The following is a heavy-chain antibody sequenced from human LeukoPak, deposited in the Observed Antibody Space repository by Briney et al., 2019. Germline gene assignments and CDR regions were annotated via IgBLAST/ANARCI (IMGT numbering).Heavy chain of an antibody. J-gene: IGHJ4*02. V-gene: IGHV3-23*01. CDR1: GFSFSSYA. Sequence: GGSLRLSCAASGFSFSSYAMTWVRQAPGKGLEWVSFISGSGVNTYYADSVKGRFTISRDNSKNTSYLQMNSLRAEDTAVYYCAKRFYGGTDYWGRGTLVTVSS. D-gene: IGHD4-23*01. CDR3: AKRFYGGTDY. CDR2: ISGSGVNT.